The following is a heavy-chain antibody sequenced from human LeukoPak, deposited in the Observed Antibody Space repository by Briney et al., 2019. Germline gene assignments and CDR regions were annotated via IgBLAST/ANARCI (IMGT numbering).Heavy chain of an antibody. CDR1: GFAFSSYE. V-gene: IGHV3-48*03. CDR2: IRSSGSTI. D-gene: IGHD4-23*01. J-gene: IGHJ4*02. Sequence: PGGSLRLSCAASGFAFSSYEMIWVRQAPGKGLEWVSYIRSSGSTIYYADSVKGRFTISRDNAKNSLYLLMNSLRAEDTAVYYCARDLGRWFFDYWGQGTLVTVSS. CDR3: ARDLGRWFFDY.